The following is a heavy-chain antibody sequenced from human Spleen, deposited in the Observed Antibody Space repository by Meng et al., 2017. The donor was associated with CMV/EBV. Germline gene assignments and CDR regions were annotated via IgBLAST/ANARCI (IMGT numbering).Heavy chain of an antibody. V-gene: IGHV4-39*07. J-gene: IGHJ5*02. CDR3: ARDRGEGNNWFDP. D-gene: IGHD4-17*01. CDR1: GGSVSSSSYY. CDR2: IYYSGST. Sequence: SETLSLTCSVSGGSVSSSSYYWGWIRQPPGKGLECIGTIYYSGSTYYNPSLKSRVTISIDTSKNQFSLKLSSVTASDTAVYYCARDRGEGNNWFDPWGQGTLVTVSS.